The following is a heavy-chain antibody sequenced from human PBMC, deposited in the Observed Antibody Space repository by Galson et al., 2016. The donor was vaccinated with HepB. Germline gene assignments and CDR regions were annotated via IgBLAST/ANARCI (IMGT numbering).Heavy chain of an antibody. CDR2: VHFSGSS. D-gene: IGHD4-23*01. V-gene: IGHV4-59*12. CDR3: AREGYGGNDFDY. CDR1: GGSFTPFY. J-gene: IGHJ4*02. Sequence: SETLSLTCTVSGGSFTPFYWHWIRQPPGKGLEWIGNVHFSGSSNYNPSLKSRVTISGDTSKSQFSLNLTSLSAADTAVYYCAREGYGGNDFDYWGQGALVTVSS.